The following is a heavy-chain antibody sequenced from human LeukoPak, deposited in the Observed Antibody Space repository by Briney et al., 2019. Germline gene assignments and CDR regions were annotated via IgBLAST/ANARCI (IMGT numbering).Heavy chain of an antibody. Sequence: VASVKVSCKASGYTFTGYYMHWVRQAPGQGLEWMGWINPNSGGTNYAQKFQGRVTMTRDTSISTAYMELSRLRSDDTAVYYCARAIDCSGGSCYSIWGQGTLVTVSS. CDR1: GYTFTGYY. CDR3: ARAIDCSGGSCYSI. CDR2: INPNSGGT. D-gene: IGHD2-15*01. V-gene: IGHV1-2*02. J-gene: IGHJ4*02.